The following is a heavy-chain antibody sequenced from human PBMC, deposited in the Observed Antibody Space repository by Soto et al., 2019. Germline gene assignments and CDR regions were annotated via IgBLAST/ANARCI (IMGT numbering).Heavy chain of an antibody. CDR2: IYYSGSI. Sequence: SETLSLTCTVSGGSISSGDYYWSWIRQPPGKGLEWIGYIYYSGSIYYNPSLKSRVTISVDTSKNQFSLKLSSVTAADTAVYYCARDESPWALYYGMDVWGQGTTVTVSS. CDR1: GGSISSGDYY. J-gene: IGHJ6*02. CDR3: ARDESPWALYYGMDV. V-gene: IGHV4-30-4*01. D-gene: IGHD3-16*01.